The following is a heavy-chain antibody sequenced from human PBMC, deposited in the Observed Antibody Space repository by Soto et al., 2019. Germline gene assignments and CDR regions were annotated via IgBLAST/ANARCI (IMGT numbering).Heavy chain of an antibody. J-gene: IGHJ3*02. CDR3: AKDYYDSSGYYHDAFDI. CDR1: GFTFSSYA. CDR2: ISGSGGST. Sequence: GGSLRLSCAASGFTFSSYAMSWVRQAPGKGLEWVSAISGSGGSTYYADSVKGRFTISRDNSKNTLYLQMNSLRAEDTAVYYRAKDYYDSSGYYHDAFDIWGQGTMVTVSS. V-gene: IGHV3-23*01. D-gene: IGHD3-22*01.